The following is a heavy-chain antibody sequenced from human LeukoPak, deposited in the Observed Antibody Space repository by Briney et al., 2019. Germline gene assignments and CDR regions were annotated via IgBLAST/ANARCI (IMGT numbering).Heavy chain of an antibody. CDR3: ARRWAGIHNWFDP. J-gene: IGHJ5*02. CDR2: IYPADSDT. CDR1: GYTFSTYW. Sequence: GESPKISCKDSGYTFSTYWIGWVRQMPGKGLEWMGIIYPADSDTRYSPSFQGQVTISADKSINTAYLQWSSLKASDTAIYYCARRWAGIHNWFDPWGQGTLVTVSS. V-gene: IGHV5-51*01. D-gene: IGHD6-13*01.